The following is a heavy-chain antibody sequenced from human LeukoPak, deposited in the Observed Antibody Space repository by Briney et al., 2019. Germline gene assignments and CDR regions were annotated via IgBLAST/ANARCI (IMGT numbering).Heavy chain of an antibody. CDR1: GFSFDDFA. CDR3: ATRYASGPIADY. CDR2: ITWNGGTI. J-gene: IGHJ4*02. Sequence: GGSLRLSCAASGFSFDDFAMHWVRQAPGKGLEWVSGITWNGGTIDYADSVKGRFTISRDNAKNSLYLQMNSLRAEDTALYYCATRYASGPIADYWGQGTLVTVSS. V-gene: IGHV3-9*01. D-gene: IGHD3-10*01.